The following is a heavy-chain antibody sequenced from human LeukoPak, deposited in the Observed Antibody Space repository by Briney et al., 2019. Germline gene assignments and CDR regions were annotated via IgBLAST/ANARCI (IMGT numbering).Heavy chain of an antibody. CDR2: IQTSGRT. CDR3: VRDIAAAGGFDY. D-gene: IGHD6-13*01. CDR1: GDSISSSY. J-gene: IGHJ4*02. V-gene: IGHV4-4*07. Sequence: PSETLSLTCTVSGDSISSSYWSWIRQAAGKELEWIARIQTSGRTDYNPSLRSRVTVSVDTSKNQFSLRLSSVTAADTAVYYCVRDIAAAGGFDYWGQGTLVTVSS.